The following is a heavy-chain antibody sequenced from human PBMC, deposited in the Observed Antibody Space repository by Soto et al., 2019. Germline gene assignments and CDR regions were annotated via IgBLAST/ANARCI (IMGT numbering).Heavy chain of an antibody. CDR1: GGSISSGGYY. D-gene: IGHD2-2*02. Sequence: PSETLSLTCTVSGGSISSGGYYWSWIRQHPGKGLEWIGYIYYSGSTYYNPSLKSRVTISVDTSKNQFSLKLSSVTAADTAVYYCARAIVVVPAAINWLDPWGQGTLVTVYS. CDR3: ARAIVVVPAAINWLDP. J-gene: IGHJ5*02. V-gene: IGHV4-31*03. CDR2: IYYSGST.